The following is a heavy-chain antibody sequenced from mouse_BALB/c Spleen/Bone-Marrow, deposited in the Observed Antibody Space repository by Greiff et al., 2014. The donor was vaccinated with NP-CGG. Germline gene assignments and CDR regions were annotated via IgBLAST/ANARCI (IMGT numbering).Heavy chain of an antibody. V-gene: IGHV1-7*01. D-gene: IGHD2-14*01. Sequence: LVESGAELAKPGASVKMSRKASGYTFTSYWMHWVKQRPGQGLEWIGYINPSTTYSAYNQKFKDKATLTADKSSSTAYMQLSSLTSEDSAVYYCALYYRYDYFDYWGQGTTLTVSS. CDR1: GYTFTSYW. CDR2: INPSTTYS. J-gene: IGHJ2*01. CDR3: ALYYRYDYFDY.